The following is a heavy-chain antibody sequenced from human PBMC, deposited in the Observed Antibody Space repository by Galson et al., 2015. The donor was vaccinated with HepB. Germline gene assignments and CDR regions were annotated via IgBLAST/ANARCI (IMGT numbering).Heavy chain of an antibody. CDR3: ARAGHYGDYGVAFDI. D-gene: IGHD4-17*01. Sequence: SVKVSCKASGGTFSSYAISWVRQAPGQGLEWMGGIIPIFGTANYAQKFQGRATITADKSTSTAYMELSSLRSEDTAVYYCARAGHYGDYGVAFDIWGQGTMVTVSS. CDR2: IIPIFGTA. V-gene: IGHV1-69*06. CDR1: GGTFSSYA. J-gene: IGHJ3*02.